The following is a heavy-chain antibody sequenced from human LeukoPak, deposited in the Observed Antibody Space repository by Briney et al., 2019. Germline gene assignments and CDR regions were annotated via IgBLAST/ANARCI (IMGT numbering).Heavy chain of an antibody. D-gene: IGHD1-26*01. J-gene: IGHJ4*02. CDR2: INSDGRSA. V-gene: IGHV3-74*01. CDR1: GFSFSTYW. CDR3: AKGPNSGSYVFDY. Sequence: PGGSLRLSCAASGFSFSTYWMHWVRQAPGKGLVWVARINSDGRSANYAGSVEGRFTISRDNAKNTLYLQMNSLRAEDTAVYYCAKGPNSGSYVFDYWGQGTLVTVSS.